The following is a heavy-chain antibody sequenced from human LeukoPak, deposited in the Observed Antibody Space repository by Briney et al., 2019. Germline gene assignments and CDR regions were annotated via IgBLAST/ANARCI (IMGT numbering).Heavy chain of an antibody. CDR1: GGSISSYY. Sequence: SETLSLTCTVSGGSISSYYWSWIRQPPGKGLEWIGYIYYSGSTNYNPSLKSRATISVDTSKNQFSLKLSSVTAADTAVYYCARWSSFYYYYMDVWGKGTTVTVSS. D-gene: IGHD6-13*01. V-gene: IGHV4-59*01. J-gene: IGHJ6*03. CDR2: IYYSGST. CDR3: ARWSSFYYYYMDV.